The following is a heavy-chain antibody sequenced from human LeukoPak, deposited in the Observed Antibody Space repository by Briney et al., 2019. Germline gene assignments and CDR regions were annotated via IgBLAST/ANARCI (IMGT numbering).Heavy chain of an antibody. Sequence: GGSLRLSCSASGFTFSNYAMHWVRQAPGKGLESISAISSNGGDTYYADSVKGRFTISRDNSKNTLYLQMNSLRAEDTAVYYCIRGNNYAYDYWGQGTLVTVSS. J-gene: IGHJ4*02. CDR2: ISSNGGDT. CDR3: IRGNNYAYDY. CDR1: GFTFSNYA. D-gene: IGHD3-16*01. V-gene: IGHV3-64*04.